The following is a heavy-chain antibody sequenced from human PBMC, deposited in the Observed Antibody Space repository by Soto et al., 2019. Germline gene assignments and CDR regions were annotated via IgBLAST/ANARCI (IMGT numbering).Heavy chain of an antibody. Sequence: QVQLVESGGGVVQPGRSLRLSCAASGFTFSSYAMHWVRQAPGKGLEWVAVISFDGTETCYADSVKGRFTISRDSSENTVHLQMSSLTTEDTAVYYCARVQFCSGGICNWADYFPHWGQGTLVTVSS. J-gene: IGHJ1*01. CDR3: ARVQFCSGGICNWADYFPH. D-gene: IGHD2-15*01. CDR1: GFTFSSYA. V-gene: IGHV3-30*04. CDR2: ISFDGTET.